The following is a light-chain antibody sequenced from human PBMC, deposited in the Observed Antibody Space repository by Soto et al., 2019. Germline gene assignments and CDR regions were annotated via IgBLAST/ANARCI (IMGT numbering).Light chain of an antibody. CDR1: QSISRY. Sequence: DIQMTQSPSSLSASVGDRVTITCRASQSISRYLNWYQQKPGKAPKLLIYDASSLQSGDPARFSGSGSGTDFTLTISSLQPEDFATYYCQQSYSPSRTFGQGTKVDIK. CDR3: QQSYSPSRT. CDR2: DAS. J-gene: IGKJ1*01. V-gene: IGKV1-39*01.